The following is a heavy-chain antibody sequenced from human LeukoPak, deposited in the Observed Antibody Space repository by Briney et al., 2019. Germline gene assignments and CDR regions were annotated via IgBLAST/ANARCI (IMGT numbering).Heavy chain of an antibody. V-gene: IGHV1-2*02. Sequence: ASVKVSCKASGYIFTGYYIHWVRQAPGQGLEWMGWVNPTHGGTNSAQKFQGRVTMTRDTSISTAYMELSRLTSDDTAMYYCAIVTTADGYWGQGTPLTVSS. CDR2: VNPTHGGT. CDR1: GYIFTGYY. CDR3: AIVTTADGY. J-gene: IGHJ4*02. D-gene: IGHD4-17*01.